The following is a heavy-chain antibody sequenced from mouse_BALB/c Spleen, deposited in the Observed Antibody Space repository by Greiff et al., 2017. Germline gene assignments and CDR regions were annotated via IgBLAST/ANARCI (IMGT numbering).Heavy chain of an antibody. CDR1: GFTFSDYY. J-gene: IGHJ3*01. CDR3: ARGDGYYPY. Sequence: EVMLVESGGGLVKPGGSLKLSCAASGFTFSDYYMYWVRQTPEKRLEWVATISDGGSYTYYPDSVKGRFTISRDNAKNNLYLQMSSLKSEDTAMYYCARGDGYYPYWGQGTLVTVSA. CDR2: ISDGGSYT. V-gene: IGHV5-4*02. D-gene: IGHD2-3*01.